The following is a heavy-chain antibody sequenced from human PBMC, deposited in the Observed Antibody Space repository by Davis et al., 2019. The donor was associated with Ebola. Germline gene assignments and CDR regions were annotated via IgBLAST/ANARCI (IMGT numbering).Heavy chain of an antibody. CDR3: ARRDNDYGGDSIWFDL. CDR1: GDSISNYNFY. D-gene: IGHD4-23*01. CDR2: IYYTGNT. V-gene: IGHV4-39*01. Sequence: MPSETLSLTCIVSGDSISNYNFYWAWIRQTPGKKLEWIGSIYYTGNTNYNPSLKSRVTISTDTSRNNFSLRLRSVTAADTAVYFCARRDNDYGGDSIWFDLWGQGILVTVPS. J-gene: IGHJ5*02.